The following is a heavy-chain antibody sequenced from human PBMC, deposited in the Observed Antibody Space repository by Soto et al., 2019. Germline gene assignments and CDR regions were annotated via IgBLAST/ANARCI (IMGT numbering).Heavy chain of an antibody. CDR1: GGTFSSYA. CDR3: ASLLVYGGKRGGDY. Sequence: QVQLVQSGAEVKKPGSSVKVSCKASGGTFSSYAISWVRQAPGQGLEWMGGIIPIFGTANYAQKFQGRVTINAEESTSKAYMELSSLRAEETAVYYCASLLVYGGKRGGDYWGQGTLVTVSS. D-gene: IGHD4-17*01. J-gene: IGHJ4*02. V-gene: IGHV1-69*12. CDR2: IIPIFGTA.